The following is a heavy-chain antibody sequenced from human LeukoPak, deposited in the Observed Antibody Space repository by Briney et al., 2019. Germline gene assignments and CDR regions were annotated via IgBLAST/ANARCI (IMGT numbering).Heavy chain of an antibody. J-gene: IGHJ4*02. D-gene: IGHD3-22*01. CDR2: LSGSAGST. CDR3: ARDADTSGHYSHFDY. V-gene: IGHV3-23*01. Sequence: GGSLRLSCAASGFTLSSYAMSWVRQAPGKGLNWVSTLSGSAGSTFYADSVQGRFTISRDNSKNTLYLQMNSLRGEDTALYYCARDADTSGHYSHFDYWGQGTLVTVAS. CDR1: GFTLSSYA.